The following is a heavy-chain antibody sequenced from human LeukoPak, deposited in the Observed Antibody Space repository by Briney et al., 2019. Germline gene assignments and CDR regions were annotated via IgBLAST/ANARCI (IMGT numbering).Heavy chain of an antibody. D-gene: IGHD6-19*01. J-gene: IGHJ3*02. Sequence: GASVKVSCKASGYTFTGYYMHWVRQAPGQGLEWMGWINPNSGGTNYAQKFQGRVTMTRDTSISTAYMELSRLRSDDTAVYYCASCIAVAGTGDAFDIWGQGTMVTVSS. CDR1: GYTFTGYY. CDR2: INPNSGGT. CDR3: ASCIAVAGTGDAFDI. V-gene: IGHV1-2*02.